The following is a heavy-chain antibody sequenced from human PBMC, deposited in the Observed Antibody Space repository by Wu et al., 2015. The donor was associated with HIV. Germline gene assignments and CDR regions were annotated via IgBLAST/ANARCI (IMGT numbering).Heavy chain of an antibody. V-gene: IGHV1-8*01. CDR1: GYTFTNYD. Sequence: QVQLVQSGAEVKKPGASLKVSCKASGYTFTNYDINWVRQATGQGLEWMGWMNPNSGNTGYAQKFQGRVSMTRNTSINTAYMELSSLRSEDTAVYYCARGPYSSSWCDYWGQGTLVTVSP. D-gene: IGHD6-13*01. CDR2: MNPNSGNT. CDR3: ARGPYSSSWCDY. J-gene: IGHJ4*02.